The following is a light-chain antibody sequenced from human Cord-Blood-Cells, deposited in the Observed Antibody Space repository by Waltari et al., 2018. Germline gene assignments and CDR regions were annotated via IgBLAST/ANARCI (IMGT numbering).Light chain of an antibody. Sequence: QSVLTQPPSASGTPGQRVTISCSGRSSNIGSNTVNWYQQLPGTAPKLLIYSNNQRPSGVPDRFSVSKSGTSASLAISGLQSEDEADYYCAAWDDSLNGRWVFGGGTKLTVL. J-gene: IGLJ3*02. CDR2: SNN. V-gene: IGLV1-44*01. CDR3: AAWDDSLNGRWV. CDR1: SSNIGSNT.